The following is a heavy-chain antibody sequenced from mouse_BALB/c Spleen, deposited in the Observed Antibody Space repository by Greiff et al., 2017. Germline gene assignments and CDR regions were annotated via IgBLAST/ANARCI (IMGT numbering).Heavy chain of an antibody. V-gene: IGHV1S29*02. CDR3: VYGSNWYFDV. Sequence: VQLQQSGPELVKPGASVKISCKASGYTFTDYNMHWVKQSHGKSLEWIGYIYPYNGGTGYNQKFKSKATLTVDNSSSTAYMELRSLTSEDSAVYYCVYGSNWYFDVWGAGTTVTVSS. J-gene: IGHJ1*01. CDR2: IYPYNGGT. D-gene: IGHD1-1*01. CDR1: GYTFTDYN.